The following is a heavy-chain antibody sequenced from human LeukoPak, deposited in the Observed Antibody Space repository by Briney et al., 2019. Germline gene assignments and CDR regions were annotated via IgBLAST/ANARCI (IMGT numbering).Heavy chain of an antibody. CDR2: ISSSSSTI. D-gene: IGHD6-19*01. V-gene: IGHV3-48*04. CDR1: GFTFSSYS. Sequence: GGSLRRSCAASGFTFSSYSMNWVRQAPGKGLEWVSYISSSSSTIYYADSVKGRFTICRDNAKNSLYLQMNSLRAEDTAVYYCARGVAGFLIDYWGQGTLVTVSS. CDR3: ARGVAGFLIDY. J-gene: IGHJ4*02.